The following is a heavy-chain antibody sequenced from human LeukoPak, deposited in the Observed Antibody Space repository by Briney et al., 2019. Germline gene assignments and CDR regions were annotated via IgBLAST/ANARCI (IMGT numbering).Heavy chain of an antibody. CDR1: GGSISSGDYY. J-gene: IGHJ4*02. CDR2: IYYSGST. D-gene: IGHD3-22*01. Sequence: TLSLTCTVSGGSISSGDYYWSWIRQPPGKGLEWIGYIYYSGSTYYNPSLKSRVTISVDTSKSQFSLKLSSVTAADTAVYYCARVDSSGYHYFDYWGQGTLVTVSS. CDR3: ARVDSSGYHYFDY. V-gene: IGHV4-30-4*01.